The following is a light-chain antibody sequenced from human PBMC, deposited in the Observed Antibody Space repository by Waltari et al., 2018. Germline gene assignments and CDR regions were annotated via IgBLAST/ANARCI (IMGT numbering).Light chain of an antibody. V-gene: IGLV1-44*01. J-gene: IGLJ3*02. Sequence: QSVLTQPPSTSGTPGQRVTISCSGSSSNVGPNYVSWYQQLPVTAPTLLIYNKNRRPSGVPDRFSGSKSGTSASLAISGLQSEDEADYYCAAWDDSLNAWMFGRGTKLTVL. CDR3: AAWDDSLNAWM. CDR1: SSNVGPNY. CDR2: NKN.